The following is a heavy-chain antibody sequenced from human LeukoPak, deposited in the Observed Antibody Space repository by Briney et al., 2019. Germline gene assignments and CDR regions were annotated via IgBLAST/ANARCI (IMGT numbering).Heavy chain of an antibody. CDR3: ARSIGIAVAKDDYYYYGMDV. D-gene: IGHD6-19*01. V-gene: IGHV3-43*02. CDR2: ISGDGGST. CDR1: GFTFDDYA. J-gene: IGHJ6*02. Sequence: GGSLRLSCAASGFTFDDYAMHWVRQAPGKGLEWVSLISGDGGSTYYADSVKGRFTISRDNSKNSLYLQMNGLRTEDTALYYCARSIGIAVAKDDYYYYGMDVWGQGTTVTVSS.